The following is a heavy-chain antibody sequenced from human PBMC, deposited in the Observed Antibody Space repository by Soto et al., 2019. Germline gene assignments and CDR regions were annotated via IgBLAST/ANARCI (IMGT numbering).Heavy chain of an antibody. V-gene: IGHV4-39*01. CDR1: GDSFSSSGHY. J-gene: IGHJ4*02. Sequence: QLQLQESGPGLVKPSETLSLTCTVSGDSFSSSGHYWGWIRQPPGKGLEWIGSVSYSGYTYDNPSLKSRVTISVDTSKNQFSLNLASVTAADTAVYYCARYYDTFDSWGQGTLGTVSS. CDR3: ARYYDTFDS. D-gene: IGHD3-22*01. CDR2: VSYSGYT.